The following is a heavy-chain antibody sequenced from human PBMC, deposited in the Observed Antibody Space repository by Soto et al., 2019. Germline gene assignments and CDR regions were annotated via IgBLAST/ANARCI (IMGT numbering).Heavy chain of an antibody. CDR3: ARVGAYCVSTSCHDY. D-gene: IGHD2-2*01. J-gene: IGHJ4*02. CDR1: GYTFTNYG. CDR2: ISAYNGNT. Sequence: QVQLVQSGAEVKKPGASVKVSCKASGYTFTNYGISWVRQAPGQGLEWMGWISAYNGNTDYEQKLQGRVTMTTDTSTSTAYMELRSLRSDDTAVYYCARVGAYCVSTSCHDYWGQGTLVTVSS. V-gene: IGHV1-18*01.